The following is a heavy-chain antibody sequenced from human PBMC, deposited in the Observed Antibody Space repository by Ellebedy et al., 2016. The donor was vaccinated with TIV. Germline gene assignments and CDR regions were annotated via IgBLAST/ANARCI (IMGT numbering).Heavy chain of an antibody. CDR2: ISAYNGNT. CDR1: GYTFTSYG. J-gene: IGHJ3*02. Sequence: ASVKVSXXASGYTFTSYGISWVRQAPGQGLEWMGWISAYNGNTNYAQKFQGRVTMTRDTSISTAYMELSRLRSDDTAVYYCARYYDSSGEDAFDIWGQGTMVTVSS. V-gene: IGHV1-18*01. CDR3: ARYYDSSGEDAFDI. D-gene: IGHD3-22*01.